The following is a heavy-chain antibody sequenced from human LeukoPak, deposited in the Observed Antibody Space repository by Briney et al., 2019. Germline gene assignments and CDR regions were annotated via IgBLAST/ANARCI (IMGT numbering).Heavy chain of an antibody. CDR2: IYYSGST. D-gene: IGHD5-12*01. Sequence: KPSETLSLTCTVSGGSISGYYWSWIRQPPGKGLEWIGYIYYSGSTNYNPSLKSRVTISVDTSKNQFSLKLSSVTAADTAVYYCASYSGYGLYFDYWGQGTLVTVSS. CDR3: ASYSGYGLYFDY. V-gene: IGHV4-59*01. J-gene: IGHJ4*02. CDR1: GGSISGYY.